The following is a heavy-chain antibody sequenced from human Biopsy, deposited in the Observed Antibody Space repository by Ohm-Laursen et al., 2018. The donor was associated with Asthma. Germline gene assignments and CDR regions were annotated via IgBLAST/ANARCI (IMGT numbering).Heavy chain of an antibody. CDR3: ARDGPELPTELDY. J-gene: IGHJ4*02. D-gene: IGHD1-14*01. V-gene: IGHV3-21*01. CDR1: GFTFSHYN. Sequence: SLRRSCAASGFTFSHYNMNWVRQALGKGLEWVSSITDTSRYIKYADSVRGRFIISRDNAKNSLYLQMNSLRAEDTAVYYCARDGPELPTELDYWGPGTLVTVSS. CDR2: ITDTSRYI.